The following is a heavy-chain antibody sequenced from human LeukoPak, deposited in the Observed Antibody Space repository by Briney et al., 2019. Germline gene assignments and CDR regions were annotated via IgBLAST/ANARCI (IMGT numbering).Heavy chain of an antibody. CDR1: GFTFSNYA. D-gene: IGHD2-21*01. V-gene: IGHV3-23*01. J-gene: IGHJ6*03. Sequence: GGSLRLSCAASGFTFSNYAMSWVRQAPGKGLEWVSAVSGSGGSTYYADSVKGRFTISRDNSKNTLYLQMNSLRAEDTAVYYCAKDVGYCGGDCGDYYYMDVWGKGTTVTVSS. CDR2: VSGSGGST. CDR3: AKDVGYCGGDCGDYYYMDV.